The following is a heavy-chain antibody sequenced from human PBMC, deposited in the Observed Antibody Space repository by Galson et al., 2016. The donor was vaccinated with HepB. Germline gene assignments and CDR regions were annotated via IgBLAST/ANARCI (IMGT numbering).Heavy chain of an antibody. Sequence: ETLSLTCTVSGGSISSSSYYWGWIRQPPGKGLEWIGSIYYSGSTYYNPPLKSRVTISVDTSKNQSSLRLSSVTAADTAVYYCARQRGSPAAMGWFDPWGQGTLVTVSS. CDR3: ARQRGSPAAMGWFDP. V-gene: IGHV4-39*01. J-gene: IGHJ5*02. D-gene: IGHD2-2*01. CDR1: GGSISSSSYY. CDR2: IYYSGST.